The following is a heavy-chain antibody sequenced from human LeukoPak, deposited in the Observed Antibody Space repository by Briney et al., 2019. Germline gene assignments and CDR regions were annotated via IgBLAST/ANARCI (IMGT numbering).Heavy chain of an antibody. V-gene: IGHV1-69*04. CDR3: ASEAGVTGDPAYNWFDP. J-gene: IGHJ5*02. CDR1: GYTFTGYY. CDR2: IIPILGIA. Sequence: WASVKVSCKASGYTFTGYYMHWVRQAPGQGLEWMGRIIPILGIANYAQKFQGRVTITADKSTSTAYMELSSLRSEDTAVYYCASEAGVTGDPAYNWFDPWGQGTLVTVSS. D-gene: IGHD2-21*02.